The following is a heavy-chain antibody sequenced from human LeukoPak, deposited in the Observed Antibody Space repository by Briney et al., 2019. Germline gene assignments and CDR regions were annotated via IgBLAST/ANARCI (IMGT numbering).Heavy chain of an antibody. D-gene: IGHD4-11*01. J-gene: IGHJ3*02. CDR2: IIPILGIA. Sequence: SVKVSCKASGYTFTSYDISWVRQAPGQGLEWMGRIIPILGIANYAQKFQGRVTITADKSTSTAYMELSSLRSEDTAVYYCARDYTQVAFDIWGQGTMVTVSS. CDR1: GYTFTSYD. V-gene: IGHV1-69*04. CDR3: ARDYTQVAFDI.